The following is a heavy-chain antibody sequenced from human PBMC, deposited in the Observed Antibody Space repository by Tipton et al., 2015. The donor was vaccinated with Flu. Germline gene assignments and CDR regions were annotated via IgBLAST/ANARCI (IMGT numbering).Heavy chain of an antibody. D-gene: IGHD2-15*01. CDR2: IYYSGST. CDR3: ARLARGYSCSGGSCYSYNWFDP. V-gene: IGHV4-39*01. Sequence: TLSLTCTVSGGSISSSSYYWGWIRQPPGKGLEWIGSIYYSGSTYYNPSLKSRVTISVDTSKNQFSLKLSSVTAADTVVYYCARLARGYSCSGGSCYSYNWFDPWGQGTLVTVSS. J-gene: IGHJ5*02. CDR1: GGSISSSSYY.